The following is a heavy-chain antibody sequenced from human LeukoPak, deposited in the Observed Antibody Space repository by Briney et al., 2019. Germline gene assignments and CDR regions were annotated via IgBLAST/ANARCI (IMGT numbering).Heavy chain of an antibody. Sequence: PGGSLSLSCAASGFTFSSYEMSWVRQAPGKGLEWVSKISSSGSAIYYADSVKGRFTISRDNAKSSLYLQMNSLRVEDTAIYYCARGGSLGYWDQGTLVTVSS. J-gene: IGHJ4*02. CDR1: GFTFSSYE. V-gene: IGHV3-48*03. D-gene: IGHD6-19*01. CDR2: ISSSGSAI. CDR3: ARGGSLGY.